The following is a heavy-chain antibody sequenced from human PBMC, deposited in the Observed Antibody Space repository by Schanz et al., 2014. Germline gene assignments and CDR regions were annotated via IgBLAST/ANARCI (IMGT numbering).Heavy chain of an antibody. CDR1: GFTFSSYG. CDR2: IWYDENNK. J-gene: IGHJ4*02. D-gene: IGHD4-17*01. Sequence: QVQLVESGGGVVQPGRSLRLSCAASGFTFSSYGMHWVRQAPGKGLEWVAVIWYDENNKYYADSVRGRFTISRDRFQNTLYLRMSSLRAEDTAVYYCARPRFDYGEVDYWGQGTLVTVSS. CDR3: ARPRFDYGEVDY. V-gene: IGHV3-33*01.